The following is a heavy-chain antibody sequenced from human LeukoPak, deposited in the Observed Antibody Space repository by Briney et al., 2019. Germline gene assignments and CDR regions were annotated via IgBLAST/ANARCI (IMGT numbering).Heavy chain of an antibody. CDR1: GYTFTDYY. J-gene: IGHJ4*02. Sequence: ASVKISCKVSGYTFTDYYMHWVQQAPGKGLEWMGLVDPEDGETIYAEKFQGRVTITADTSTDTAYMGLSSLRSEDTAVYYCATGLSQGGYSYGYYWGQGTLVTVSS. V-gene: IGHV1-69-2*01. CDR3: ATGLSQGGYSYGYY. CDR2: VDPEDGET. D-gene: IGHD5-18*01.